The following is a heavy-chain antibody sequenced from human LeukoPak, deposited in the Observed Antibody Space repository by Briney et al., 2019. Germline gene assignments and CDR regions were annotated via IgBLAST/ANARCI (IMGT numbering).Heavy chain of an antibody. CDR2: IYYSGST. Sequence: SETLSLTCTVSGGSISSYYWGWIRQPPGKGLEWIGSIYYSGSTYYNPSLKSRVTVSVETSKNQFSLKLSSVTAADTAVYYCGREGVIGVAGTSFDPWGQGTLVTVSS. D-gene: IGHD6-19*01. V-gene: IGHV4-39*07. CDR1: GGSISSYY. J-gene: IGHJ5*02. CDR3: GREGVIGVAGTSFDP.